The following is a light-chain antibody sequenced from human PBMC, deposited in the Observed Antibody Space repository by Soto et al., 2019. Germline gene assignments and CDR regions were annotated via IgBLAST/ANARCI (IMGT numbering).Light chain of an antibody. Sequence: DIVMTQSPDSLAVSLGEGATINCKSSQSVLYSSNNKNYLNWYQQKPGQPPKLLIYWACTRESGVPDRFSGSGSGTDFTLTISSLQAEDVAVYYCQQNYSTPWTFGQGTKVEIK. CDR2: WAC. J-gene: IGKJ1*01. CDR3: QQNYSTPWT. CDR1: QSVLYSSNNKNY. V-gene: IGKV4-1*01.